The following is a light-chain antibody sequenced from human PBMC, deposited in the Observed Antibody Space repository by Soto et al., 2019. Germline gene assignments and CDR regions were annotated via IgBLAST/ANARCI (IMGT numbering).Light chain of an antibody. CDR3: QQYNNWWT. Sequence: EIVMTQSPATLSVSPGDRATLSCRASQSVSNNLAWYQKKPGQAPRLLIYVASTRATGIPARFSGSGSGTEFTLTSSSLQAEDFAFYYCQQYNNWWTFGQGTRVDIK. CDR2: VAS. CDR1: QSVSNN. V-gene: IGKV3-15*01. J-gene: IGKJ1*01.